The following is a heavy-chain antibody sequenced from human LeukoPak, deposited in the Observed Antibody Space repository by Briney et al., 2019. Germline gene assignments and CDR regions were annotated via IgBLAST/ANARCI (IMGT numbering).Heavy chain of an antibody. V-gene: IGHV3-53*01. CDR2: IYSGGST. CDR3: ARGEPSLVVPAAIMVY. J-gene: IGHJ4*02. CDR1: GFTVSSNY. Sequence: QPGGSLRLSCAASGFTVSSNYMSWVRQAPGKGLEWVSVIYSGGSTYYADSVKGRFTISRDNSKNTLYLQMNSLRAEGTAVYYCARGEPSLVVPAAIMVYWGQGTLVTVSS. D-gene: IGHD2-2*01.